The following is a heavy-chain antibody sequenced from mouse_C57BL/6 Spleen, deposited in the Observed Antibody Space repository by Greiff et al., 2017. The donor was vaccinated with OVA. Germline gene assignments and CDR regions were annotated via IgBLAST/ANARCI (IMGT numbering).Heavy chain of an antibody. D-gene: IGHD1-2*01. Sequence: QVQLQQPGAELVMPGASVKLSCKASGYTFTSYWMHWVKQRPGQGLEWIGEIDPSDSYTNYNQKFKGKSTLTVDKSSSTAYMQLSSLTSEDSAGYYCARYGSDGKFDYWGQGTTLTVSS. V-gene: IGHV1-69*01. CDR1: GYTFTSYW. CDR2: IDPSDSYT. CDR3: ARYGSDGKFDY. J-gene: IGHJ2*01.